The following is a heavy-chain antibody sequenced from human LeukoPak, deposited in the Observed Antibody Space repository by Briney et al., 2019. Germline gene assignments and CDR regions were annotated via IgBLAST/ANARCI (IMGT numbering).Heavy chain of an antibody. V-gene: IGHV1-8*01. D-gene: IGHD1-7*01. J-gene: IGHJ6*02. CDR3: AREDWNYVNGMDV. Sequence: ASVKVSCKASRYTFTSYDINWVRQATGQGRAWMGWMNHNSGNTGYAQKFQGRVTMTRNTSISTAYMELSSLRSEDTAVYYCAREDWNYVNGMDVWGQGTTVTVSS. CDR2: MNHNSGNT. CDR1: RYTFTSYD.